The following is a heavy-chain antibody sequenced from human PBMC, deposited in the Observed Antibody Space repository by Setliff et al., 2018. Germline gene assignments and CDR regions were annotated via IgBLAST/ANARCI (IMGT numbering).Heavy chain of an antibody. J-gene: IGHJ6*03. D-gene: IGHD3-9*01. CDR2: INSNNGES. CDR3: ARDGDILTTYYIYYYYMDV. CDR1: ANSFSGYY. V-gene: IGHV1-2*02. Sequence: ASVKVSCKASANSFSGYYFHWVRQAPGQGLEWMGWINSNNGESKYAQKFQGRVTMTRDTSISTVYMEVSRLRSDDTAVYFCARDGDILTTYYIYYYYMDVWGKGTTVTVSS.